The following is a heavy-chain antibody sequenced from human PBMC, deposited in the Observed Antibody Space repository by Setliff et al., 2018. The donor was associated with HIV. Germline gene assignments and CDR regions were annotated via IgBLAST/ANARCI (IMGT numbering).Heavy chain of an antibody. CDR2: ISPDDSDT. CDR3: ARHFGISYRSPFDP. J-gene: IGHJ5*02. D-gene: IGHD3-3*01. V-gene: IGHV5-51*01. Sequence: PGESLKLSCKSSGYVFTNYWIGWVRQMPGKGLEWMGIISPDDSDTRYSPSFQGQVTISVDKSTSTAYLQWSSLKASDSAIYYCARHFGISYRSPFDPWGQGTLVTVSS. CDR1: GYVFTNYW.